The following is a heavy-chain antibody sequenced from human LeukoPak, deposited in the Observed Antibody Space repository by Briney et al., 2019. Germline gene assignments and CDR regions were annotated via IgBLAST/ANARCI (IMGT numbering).Heavy chain of an antibody. Sequence: SETLSLTCTVSGGSISSYYWSWIRQPPGKGLEWIGYIYYSGSTNYNPSLKSRVTMSIDTSKNQISLKLYSVTAADTAVYYCVREGYDSSGYYLDSWGQGTLVTVSS. CDR2: IYYSGST. CDR3: VREGYDSSGYYLDS. D-gene: IGHD3-22*01. CDR1: GGSISSYY. J-gene: IGHJ4*02. V-gene: IGHV4-59*01.